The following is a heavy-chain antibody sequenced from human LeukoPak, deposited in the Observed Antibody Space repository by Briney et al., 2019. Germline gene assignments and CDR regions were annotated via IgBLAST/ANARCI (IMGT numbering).Heavy chain of an antibody. D-gene: IGHD3-16*02. CDR1: GGSFSGYY. CDR3: ARRGPNYDYVWGSYRHGRFDY. V-gene: IGHV4-34*01. Sequence: PETLSLSCAVYGGSFSGYYWSWIRQPPGKGLEWIGEINHSGSTNYNPSLKSRVTISVDTSKNQFSLKLSSVTAADTAVYYCARRGPNYDYVWGSYRHGRFDYWGQGTLVTVSS. CDR2: INHSGST. J-gene: IGHJ4*02.